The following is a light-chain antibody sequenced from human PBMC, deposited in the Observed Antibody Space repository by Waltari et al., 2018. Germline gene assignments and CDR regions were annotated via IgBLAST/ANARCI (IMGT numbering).Light chain of an antibody. CDR1: SSDVGGYNY. J-gene: IGLJ2*01. CDR3: SSYTSTDVV. CDR2: DVS. V-gene: IGLV2-14*01. Sequence: QSALTQPASVSGSPGQSITISCTGTSSDVGGYNYVSWYQQHPGKAPKLMIYDVSNRPSGGSNRFAGAKSGNTASLTISGLQAEDEADYYCSSYTSTDVVFGGGTKLTVL.